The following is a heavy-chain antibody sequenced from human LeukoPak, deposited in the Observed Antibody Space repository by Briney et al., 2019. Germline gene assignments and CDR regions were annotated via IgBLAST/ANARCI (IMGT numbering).Heavy chain of an antibody. V-gene: IGHV4-39*02. Sequence: PSETLSLTCTVSGGSISSSSYYWGWIRQPPGKGLEWIGSIYYSGSTYYSPSLKSRVTISVDTSKNQFSLKLSSVTAADTAVYYCARDANYYGSGSDWFDPWGQGTLVTVSS. D-gene: IGHD3-10*01. CDR3: ARDANYYGSGSDWFDP. CDR2: IYYSGST. J-gene: IGHJ5*02. CDR1: GGSISSSSYY.